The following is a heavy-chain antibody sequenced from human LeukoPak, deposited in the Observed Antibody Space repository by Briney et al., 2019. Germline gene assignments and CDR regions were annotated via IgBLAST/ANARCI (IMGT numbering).Heavy chain of an antibody. D-gene: IGHD1-26*01. Sequence: GGSLRLSCAASGFTFDDYGMSWVRQAPGKGLEWVSYISSSGSTIYYADSVKGRFTISRDNAKNSLYLQMNSLRAEDTAVYYCARDPHVGATDYWGQGTLVTVSS. CDR3: ARDPHVGATDY. J-gene: IGHJ4*02. CDR1: GFTFDDYG. V-gene: IGHV3-11*04. CDR2: ISSSGSTI.